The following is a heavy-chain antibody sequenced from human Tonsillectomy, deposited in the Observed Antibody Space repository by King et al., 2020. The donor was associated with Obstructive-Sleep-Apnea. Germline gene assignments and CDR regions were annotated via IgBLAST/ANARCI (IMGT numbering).Heavy chain of an antibody. J-gene: IGHJ3*02. CDR1: GGSISSYY. Sequence: VQLQESGPGLVKPSETLSLTCTVSGGSISSYYWSWIRQPPGKGLEWIGYIYYSGSTNYNPSLKSRVTISVDTSKNQFSLKLSSVTAADTAVYYCARDGGGYSYGLFDAFDIWGQGTMVTVSS. V-gene: IGHV4-59*01. CDR3: ARDGGGYSYGLFDAFDI. D-gene: IGHD5-18*01. CDR2: IYYSGST.